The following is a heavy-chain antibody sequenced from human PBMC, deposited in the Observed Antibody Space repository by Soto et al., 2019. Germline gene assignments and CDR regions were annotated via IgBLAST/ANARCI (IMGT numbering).Heavy chain of an antibody. CDR3: ASGSSTWYGVSFDS. CDR2: MNPNSGNT. V-gene: IGHV1-8*01. Sequence: QVQLVQSGAEVKKPGASVKVSCKASGYTFTSYDINWVRQAAGQGLEWMGWMNPNSGNTGYAQKFQGRVTMTRYTSINTAYMELTSLRSEDTAVYYCASGSSTWYGVSFDSWGQGTLVTVSS. CDR1: GYTFTSYD. D-gene: IGHD6-13*01. J-gene: IGHJ4*02.